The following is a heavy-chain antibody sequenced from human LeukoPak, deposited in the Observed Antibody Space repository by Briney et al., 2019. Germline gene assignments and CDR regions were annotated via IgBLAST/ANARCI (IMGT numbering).Heavy chain of an antibody. D-gene: IGHD3-22*01. J-gene: IGHJ4*02. V-gene: IGHV4-39*01. CDR1: GVSISTTNYY. CDR3: ASSPVEFSYDGSGYYPYGFDY. Sequence: PSETLSLTCTLSGVSISTTNYYWGWIRQPPGKGLEWIGSISYSGSTYYNPSLKSRVTISVDTSKNQFSLKLNSVTAADTAVYYCASSPVEFSYDGSGYYPYGFDYWGQGTLVTVSS. CDR2: ISYSGST.